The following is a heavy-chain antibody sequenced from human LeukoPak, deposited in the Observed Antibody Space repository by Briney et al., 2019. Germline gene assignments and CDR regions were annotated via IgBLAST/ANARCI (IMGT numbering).Heavy chain of an antibody. Sequence: PSETLSLTCAVYGGSFSGYYWSWIRQPPGKGLEWIGEINHSGSINYNPSLKSRVTISEDTSKNQFSLKLSSVTAADTALYYCASSHYYGSGSYYWAPFDYWGQGTLVTVSS. D-gene: IGHD3-10*01. CDR1: GGSFSGYY. J-gene: IGHJ4*02. V-gene: IGHV4-34*01. CDR3: ASSHYYGSGSYYWAPFDY. CDR2: INHSGSI.